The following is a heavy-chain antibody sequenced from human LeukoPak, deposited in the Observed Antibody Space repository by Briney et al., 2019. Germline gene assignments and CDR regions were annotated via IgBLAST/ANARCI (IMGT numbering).Heavy chain of an antibody. CDR3: ARSGDLVVVAPFDY. J-gene: IGHJ4*02. CDR2: IIPIFGTA. Sequence: SVKVSCKASGGTFSGYAISWVRQAPGQGLEWMGGIIPIFGTANYAQKFQGRVTITADESTSTAYMELSSLRSEDTAVYYCARSGDLVVVAPFDYWGQGTLVTVSS. V-gene: IGHV1-69*13. CDR1: GGTFSGYA. D-gene: IGHD2-15*01.